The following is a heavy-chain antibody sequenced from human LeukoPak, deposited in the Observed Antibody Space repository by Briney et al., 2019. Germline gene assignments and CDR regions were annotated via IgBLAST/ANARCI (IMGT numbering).Heavy chain of an antibody. CDR2: ISSSSSYI. CDR3: ARGYSGYGYFDY. J-gene: IGHJ4*02. D-gene: IGHD5-12*01. V-gene: IGHV3-21*01. Sequence: KSGGSLRLSCAASGFTFSSYSMNWARQAPGKGLEWVSSISSSSSYIYYADSVKGRFTISRDNAKNSLYLQMNSLRAEDTAVYYCARGYSGYGYFDYWGQGTLVTVSS. CDR1: GFTFSSYS.